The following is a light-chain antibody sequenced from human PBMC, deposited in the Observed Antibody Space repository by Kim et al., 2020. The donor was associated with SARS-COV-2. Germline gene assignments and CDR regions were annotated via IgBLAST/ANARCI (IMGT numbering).Light chain of an antibody. CDR2: RNN. CDR1: TNIGGGQG. Sequence: TATLTCRGSTNIGGGQGAPGQQQHQGHAPNLLPYRNNNRPSGISERFSASRSGNAASPTITGLQPEDEAEYYCSALDSGLTDVVFGGGTQLTVL. J-gene: IGLJ2*01. CDR3: SALDSGLTDVV. V-gene: IGLV10-54*02.